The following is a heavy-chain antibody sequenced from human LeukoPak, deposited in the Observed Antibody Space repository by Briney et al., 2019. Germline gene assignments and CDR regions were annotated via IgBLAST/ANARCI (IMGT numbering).Heavy chain of an antibody. J-gene: IGHJ6*02. CDR1: GFTFSSYV. CDR2: ISNSGGST. V-gene: IGHV3-23*01. CDR3: AKDDYSNYYYYYGMDV. D-gene: IGHD4-11*01. Sequence: QSGGSLRLSCAASGFTFSSYVMSWVRQAPGKGLEWVSSISNSGGSTYYADSVKGRFTISRDNSKNTLYLQMNSLRAEDTAVYYCAKDDYSNYYYYYGMDVWGQGTTVTVSS.